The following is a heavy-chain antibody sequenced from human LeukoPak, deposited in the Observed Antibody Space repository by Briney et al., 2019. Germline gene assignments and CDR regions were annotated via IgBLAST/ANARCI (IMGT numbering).Heavy chain of an antibody. Sequence: ASVKVSCKASGYAFTSYGISGVRQAPAQGLEWMGWISAYNGNTNYAQKLQGRRTITTDTSTSTAYMELRSLRSDDTAVYYCAREGPSIVGTTGSYYYYYMDVWGKGTTVTVSS. D-gene: IGHD1-26*01. CDR3: AREGPSIVGTTGSYYYYYMDV. CDR1: GYAFTSYG. V-gene: IGHV1-18*01. J-gene: IGHJ6*03. CDR2: ISAYNGNT.